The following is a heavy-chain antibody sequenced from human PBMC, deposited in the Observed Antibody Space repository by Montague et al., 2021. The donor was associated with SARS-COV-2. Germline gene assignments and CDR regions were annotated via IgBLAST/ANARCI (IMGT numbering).Heavy chain of an antibody. CDR1: GASMSPYP. CDR2: LHHSGAT. CDR3: ATSLGGRYYWADYYFDY. J-gene: IGHJ4*02. D-gene: IGHD3-10*01. Sequence: SETLSLTCAVTGASMSPYPWSWIRQPPGKGLEWIGTLHHSGATTYNPSLESRGNMSVDTSKNQFSLNLISVTAADTAVYFCATSLGGRYYWADYYFDYWGQGILVTVSA. V-gene: IGHV4-59*03.